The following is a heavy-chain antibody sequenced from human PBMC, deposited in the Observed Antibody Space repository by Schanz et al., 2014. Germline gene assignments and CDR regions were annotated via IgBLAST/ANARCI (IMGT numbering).Heavy chain of an antibody. D-gene: IGHD5-12*01. V-gene: IGHV1-3*04. CDR1: GYTFSSHG. Sequence: QVQAVQSGAELKKPGASVKVSCKASGYTFSSHGIHWLRQAPGQSLEWMGWINTANGNAKYSANFQARVTITRDTSATTAYMELTNLRSEDTAVYSCARGIGGYGANNYFDYWGQGTLVTVSS. CDR3: ARGIGGYGANNYFDY. J-gene: IGHJ4*02. CDR2: INTANGNA.